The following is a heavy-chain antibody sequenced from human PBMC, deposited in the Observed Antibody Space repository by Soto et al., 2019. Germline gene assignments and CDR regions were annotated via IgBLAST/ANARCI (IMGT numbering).Heavy chain of an antibody. V-gene: IGHV4-30-2*01. D-gene: IGHD1-26*01. CDR1: GGSISSGGYS. CDR3: ARADGAVLRY. Sequence: SETLSLTXAVSGGSISSGGYSWSWIRQPSGKGLEWIGYIYHSGSTYYNPSLKSRVTISVDRSKNQFSLKLSSVTAADTAVYYCARADGAVLRYWGQGTLVTVSS. J-gene: IGHJ4*02. CDR2: IYHSGST.